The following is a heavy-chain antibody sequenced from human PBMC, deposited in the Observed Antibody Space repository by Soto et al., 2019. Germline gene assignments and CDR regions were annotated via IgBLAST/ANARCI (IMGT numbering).Heavy chain of an antibody. CDR1: GGSVSSGSYY. V-gene: IGHV4-61*01. CDR3: ARTYYYDSSGYDY. Sequence: KSSETLSLTCTVSGGSVSSGSYYWSWIRQPPGKGLEWIGYIYYSGSTNYNPSLKSRVTISVDTSKNQFSLKLSSVTAADTAVYYCARTYYYDSSGYDYWGQGTLVTVSS. D-gene: IGHD3-22*01. CDR2: IYYSGST. J-gene: IGHJ4*02.